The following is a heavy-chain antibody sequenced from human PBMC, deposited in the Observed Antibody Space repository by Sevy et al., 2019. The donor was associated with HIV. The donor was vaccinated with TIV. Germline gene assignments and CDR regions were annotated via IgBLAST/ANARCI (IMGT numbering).Heavy chain of an antibody. D-gene: IGHD2-8*01. J-gene: IGHJ4*02. Sequence: GGSLRLSCGASGFTFCKYSMSWVRQAPGKGLEWVSTFSFGCGRINYADSVKGRFTISRDDCKNTLYLQMNSLRAEDTAVYYCAREGCTKPHDYWGQGTLVTVSS. CDR3: AREGCTKPHDY. V-gene: IGHV3-23*01. CDR2: FSFGCGRI. CDR1: GFTFCKYS.